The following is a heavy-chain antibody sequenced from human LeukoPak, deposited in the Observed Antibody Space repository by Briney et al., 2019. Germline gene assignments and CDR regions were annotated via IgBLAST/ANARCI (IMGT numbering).Heavy chain of an antibody. V-gene: IGHV3-30*18. D-gene: IGHD1-1*01. CDR2: MSFNGSNE. Sequence: GSLRLSCAASGFIFSDYGMHWVRQAPGKGLEWVAVMSFNGSNEYYADSVKGRFIISRDNSKNTLYLQMNSLKTEDTALYYCANFARGTSYWGQGTLVTVSS. CDR3: ANFARGTSY. J-gene: IGHJ4*02. CDR1: GFIFSDYG.